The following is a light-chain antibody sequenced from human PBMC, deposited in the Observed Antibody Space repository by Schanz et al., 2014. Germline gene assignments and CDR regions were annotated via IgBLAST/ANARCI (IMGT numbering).Light chain of an antibody. J-gene: IGKJ2*01. CDR3: QQYNSYSDT. V-gene: IGKV1-39*01. Sequence: DIQMTQSPSSLSASVGDRVTIACRASQSISSSLNWYQQRPGKAPRLLIYAASVLQSGVPSRFSGSGSGTDFTLTITSLQPDDFATYYCQQYNSYSDTFGQGTKLEIK. CDR1: QSISSS. CDR2: AAS.